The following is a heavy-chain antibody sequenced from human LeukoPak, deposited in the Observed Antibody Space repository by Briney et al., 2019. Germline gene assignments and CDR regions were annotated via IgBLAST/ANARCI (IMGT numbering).Heavy chain of an antibody. CDR3: ARDLEYCTNGVCSHY. D-gene: IGHD2-8*01. J-gene: IGHJ4*02. V-gene: IGHV1-8*03. CDR2: MNPNSGNT. CDR1: GYTFTSYD. Sequence: GASVKVSCKASGYTFTSYDINWVRQATGQGLEWMGWMNPNSGNTGYAQKFQGRVTITRNTSISTAYMELSSLRSDDTAVYYCARDLEYCTNGVCSHYWGQGTLVTVSS.